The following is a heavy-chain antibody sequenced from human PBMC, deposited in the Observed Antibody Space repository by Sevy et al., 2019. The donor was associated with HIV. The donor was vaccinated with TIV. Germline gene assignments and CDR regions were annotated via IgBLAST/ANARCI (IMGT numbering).Heavy chain of an antibody. Sequence: GGSLRLSCAASGFTFSSYEMNWVRQAPGKGLEWVSYISSSGSTIYYADSVKGRFTISRDNAKNSLYLQMNSLRAEDTAVYYCARSSFDGFDAWGQGSLVTVSS. V-gene: IGHV3-48*03. CDR1: GFTFSSYE. D-gene: IGHD2-2*01. CDR2: ISSSGSTI. CDR3: ARSSFDGFDA. J-gene: IGHJ5*02.